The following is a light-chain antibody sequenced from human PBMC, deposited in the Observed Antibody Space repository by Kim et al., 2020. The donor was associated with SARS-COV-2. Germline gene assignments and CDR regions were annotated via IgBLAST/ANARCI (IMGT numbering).Light chain of an antibody. CDR3: SSRVVNSYHHV. J-gene: IGLJ1*01. CDR1: SLRRNF. Sequence: SSELTQDPTVSVALGQTVRITCQGDSLRRNFANWYRQKPGQAPVMDFYGRNFRPSGIPDRFSGSNSENTASLTISGVQAEDEADYSFSSRVVNSYHHVFG. V-gene: IGLV3-19*01. CDR2: GRN.